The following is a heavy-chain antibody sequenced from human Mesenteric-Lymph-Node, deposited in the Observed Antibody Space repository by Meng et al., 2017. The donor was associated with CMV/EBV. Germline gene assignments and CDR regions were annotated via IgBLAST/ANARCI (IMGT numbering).Heavy chain of an antibody. CDR3: ASGVRGSGTYYSNS. CDR2: INRSRST. D-gene: IGHD3-10*01. CDR1: VVSFSYYY. V-gene: IGHV4-34*01. J-gene: IGHJ4*02. Sequence: AVYVVSFSYYYWSWIRQPPRKGLEWIGEINRSRSTIYNPSLKSRVTISVDTSKNQFSLNLNSVTAADTAVYYCASGVRGSGTYYSNSWGQGTLVTVSS.